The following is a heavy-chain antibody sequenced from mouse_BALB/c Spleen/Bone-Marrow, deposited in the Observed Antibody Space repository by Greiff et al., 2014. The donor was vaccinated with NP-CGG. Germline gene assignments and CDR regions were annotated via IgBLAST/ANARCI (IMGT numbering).Heavy chain of an antibody. D-gene: IGHD1-1*01. CDR3: TRGDDYYGGAPH. J-gene: IGHJ2*01. V-gene: IGHV1-69*02. CDR1: GYTFTSYW. Sequence: QVQLQQPGAELVRPGASVKLSCKASGYTFTSYWINWVKQRPGHGLEWIGNIYPSASYTNYNQKFKDKATLTVDKSSSTAYMQLSSPTSEDSAVYYCTRGDDYYGGAPHWGQGTTLTVSS. CDR2: IYPSASYT.